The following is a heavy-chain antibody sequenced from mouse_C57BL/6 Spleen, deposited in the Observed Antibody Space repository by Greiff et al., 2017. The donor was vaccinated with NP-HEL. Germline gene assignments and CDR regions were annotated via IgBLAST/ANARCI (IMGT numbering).Heavy chain of an antibody. CDR2: IRNKANNHAT. CDR1: GFTFSDAW. D-gene: IGHD2-4*01. CDR3: TRSYYDYHTYFDY. J-gene: IGHJ2*01. V-gene: IGHV6-6*01. Sequence: EVQVVESGGGLVQPGGSMKLSCAASGFTFSDAWMDWVRQSPEKGLEWVAEIRNKANNHATYYAESVKGRFTISRDDSKSSVYLQMHSLRAEDTGIYYCTRSYYDYHTYFDYWGQGTTLTVSS.